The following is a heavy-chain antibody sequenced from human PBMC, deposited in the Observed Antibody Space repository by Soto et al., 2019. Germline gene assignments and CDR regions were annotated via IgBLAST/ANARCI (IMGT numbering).Heavy chain of an antibody. J-gene: IGHJ4*02. CDR1: GYNFTTYW. CDR2: IDPSDSYT. Sequence: RXESLKISCQGSGYNFTTYWISWVRQLPGRGLEWMGRIDPSDSYTNYSPSFQGHITISVDRSISTAYLHWSSLKASDTAIYFCESGIVGVYSPGLWGQAPLVIVA. D-gene: IGHD1-26*01. CDR3: ESGIVGVYSPGL. V-gene: IGHV5-10-1*01.